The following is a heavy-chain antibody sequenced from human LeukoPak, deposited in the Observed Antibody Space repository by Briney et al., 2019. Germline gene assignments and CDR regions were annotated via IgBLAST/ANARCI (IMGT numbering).Heavy chain of an antibody. D-gene: IGHD1-20*01. CDR2: IYYSGST. CDR3: ARHINADYFDY. CDR1: GGSISSYY. V-gene: IGHV4-59*08. Sequence: SETLSLTCTVSGGSISSYYWSWIRQPPGKGLEWIGYIYYSGSTNYSPSLKSRVTISVDTSKNQFSLKLSSVTAADTAVYYCARHINADYFDYWGQGTLVTVSS. J-gene: IGHJ4*02.